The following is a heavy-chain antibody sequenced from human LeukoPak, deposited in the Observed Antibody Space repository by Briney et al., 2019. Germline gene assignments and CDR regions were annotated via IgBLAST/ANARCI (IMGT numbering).Heavy chain of an antibody. Sequence: GGSLRLSCAASGFTFSSYAMHWVSQAPGKRLEWVALISYDESYRYYADSVKGRFTISRDNSKNTLYLQMNSLRADDTAVYYCARVQWELLYPDYWGQGTLVTVSS. D-gene: IGHD1-26*01. CDR2: ISYDESYR. J-gene: IGHJ4*02. CDR1: GFTFSSYA. V-gene: IGHV3-30-3*01. CDR3: ARVQWELLYPDY.